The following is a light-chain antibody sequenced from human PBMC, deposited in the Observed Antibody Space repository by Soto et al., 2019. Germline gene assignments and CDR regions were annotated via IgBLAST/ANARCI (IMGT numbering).Light chain of an antibody. J-gene: IGLJ3*02. V-gene: IGLV2-14*03. Sequence: QSALTQPASVSGSPGQSITISCTGTSSDVGGYNYVSWYQHHPGKAPKLMIYDVTNRPSGVSNRFSGSKSGNTASLTISGLQAEDEADYYGTSYTTSSPYLVFGGGTKVTVL. CDR2: DVT. CDR3: TSYTTSSPYLV. CDR1: SSDVGGYNY.